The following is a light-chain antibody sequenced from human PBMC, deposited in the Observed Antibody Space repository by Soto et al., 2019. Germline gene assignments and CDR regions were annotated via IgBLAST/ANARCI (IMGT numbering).Light chain of an antibody. J-gene: IGLJ3*02. CDR3: AAWDDSLNGWV. V-gene: IGLV1-44*01. CDR2: SNN. Sequence: QSVLTQPPSASRTPGHRVTISCSGSSSNIGSNTVNWYQQLPGTAPKLLIYSNNQRPSGVPDRFSGSKSGTSASLAISGLQSEDEADYYCAAWDDSLNGWVFGGGTKVTVL. CDR1: SSNIGSNT.